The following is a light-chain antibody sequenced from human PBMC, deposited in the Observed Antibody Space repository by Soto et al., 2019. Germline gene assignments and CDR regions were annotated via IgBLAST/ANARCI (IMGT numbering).Light chain of an antibody. CDR3: QSYACSQSGTM. CDR1: SSNIGAGYD. Sequence: QSVLTQPPSVSGAPGQSVTISCTGSSSNIGAGYDVHWYRQLPGTAPKLLIFGNTNRPSGVPDRFSGSKSGTSASLTITGLRAEDEADYYCQSYACSQSGTMFGRGTKLTVL. J-gene: IGLJ3*02. CDR2: GNT. V-gene: IGLV1-40*01.